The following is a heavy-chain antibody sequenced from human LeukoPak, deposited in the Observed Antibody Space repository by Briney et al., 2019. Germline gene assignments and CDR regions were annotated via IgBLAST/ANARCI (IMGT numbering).Heavy chain of an antibody. D-gene: IGHD3-22*01. CDR3: AREAYCDSSGYYDAFDI. V-gene: IGHV1-69*04. CDR2: IIPIFGIA. CDR1: GGTFSSYA. J-gene: IGHJ3*02. Sequence: SVKVSCKASGGTFSSYAISWVRQAPGQGLEWMGRIIPIFGIANYAQKFQGRVTITADKSTSTAYMELSSLGSEDTAVYYCAREAYCDSSGYYDAFDIWGQGTMVTVSS.